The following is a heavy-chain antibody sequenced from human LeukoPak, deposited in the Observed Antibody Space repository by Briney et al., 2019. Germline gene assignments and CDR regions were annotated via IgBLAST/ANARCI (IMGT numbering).Heavy chain of an antibody. V-gene: IGHV3-23*01. CDR3: AKDREYDDSCDYNG. Sequence: PGGSLRLFCGASGFTFGDYAMRWVRGAAEKGLGWVSTISHVGGTYYADSVRGRFTISRDDSKNMVYLQIDSLRAEDTAVYYCAKDREYDDSCDYNGWGQGTLVTVSS. J-gene: IGHJ4*02. CDR2: ISHVGGT. D-gene: IGHD3-22*01. CDR1: GFTFGDYA.